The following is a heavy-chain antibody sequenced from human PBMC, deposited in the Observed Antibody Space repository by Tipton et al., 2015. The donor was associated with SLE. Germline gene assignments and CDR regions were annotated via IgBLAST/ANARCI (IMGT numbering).Heavy chain of an antibody. CDR3: ARVHSYGFIYYYYYYMDV. CDR2: IYYSGST. V-gene: IGHV4-59*11. D-gene: IGHD5-18*01. CDR1: GGSISSHY. Sequence: GLVKPSETLSLTCTVSGGSISSHYWSWIRQPPGKGLEWIGYIYYSGSTNYNPSLKSRVTISVDTSKNQFSLKLSSATAADTAVYYCARVHSYGFIYYYYYYMDVWGKGTTVTVSS. J-gene: IGHJ6*03.